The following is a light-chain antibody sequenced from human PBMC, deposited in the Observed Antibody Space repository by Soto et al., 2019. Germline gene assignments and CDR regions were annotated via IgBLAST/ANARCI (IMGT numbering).Light chain of an antibody. CDR2: AAS. CDR1: QGIGID. J-gene: IGKJ4*01. V-gene: IGKV1-6*01. CDR3: LQDFNFPLT. Sequence: AIQMTQSPSSLSASVGDRVTITCRASQGIGIDLGWYQQKPGKAPKLLIYAASSLQSGVPSWFSGSGSGTDFTLTISSLQPEDFATYYCLQDFNFPLTFGGGTKVEIK.